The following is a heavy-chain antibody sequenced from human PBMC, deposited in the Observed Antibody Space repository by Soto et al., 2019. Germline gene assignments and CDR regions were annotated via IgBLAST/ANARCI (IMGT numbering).Heavy chain of an antibody. V-gene: IGHV1-69*01. D-gene: IGHD1-26*01. J-gene: IGHJ5*02. CDR3: ARDFGALSWFDI. Sequence: QVQLVQSGAEVKKPGSSVKLSCKASGGSLRSFSINWVRQAPGQGPEWMGAFTPMFGPATYSQKFQGRVTITADEPTNTAYMEMSSLTSEDTATYYRARDFGALSWFDIWGQGTLVSVSS. CDR1: GGSLRSFS. CDR2: FTPMFGPA.